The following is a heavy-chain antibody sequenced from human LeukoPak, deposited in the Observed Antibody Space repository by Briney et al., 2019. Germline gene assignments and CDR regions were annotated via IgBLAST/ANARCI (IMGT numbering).Heavy chain of an antibody. Sequence: ASVKVSCKASGYTFTGYYMHCVRQAPGQGLEWMGRINPNSGGTNYAQKFQGRVTMTRDTSISTAYMELSRLRSDDTAVYYCARGKPIAYYYDSSGQRGDYWGQGTLVTVSS. J-gene: IGHJ4*02. CDR1: GYTFTGYY. CDR3: ARGKPIAYYYDSSGQRGDY. D-gene: IGHD3-22*01. V-gene: IGHV1-2*06. CDR2: INPNSGGT.